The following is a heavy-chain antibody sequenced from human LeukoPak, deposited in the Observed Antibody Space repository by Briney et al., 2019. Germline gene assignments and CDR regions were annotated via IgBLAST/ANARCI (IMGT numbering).Heavy chain of an antibody. CDR1: GYTFIGYY. D-gene: IGHD6-19*01. Sequence: ASVTVSCKASGYTFIGYYMHWVRQAPGQGLEWMGWINPNTGGTNYAHNYQGRVTVTRDTSIYTAYMELSRLRPDDSAVYYCARGSDTSGWSRPYYFDYWGQGTLVTVSS. J-gene: IGHJ4*02. CDR3: ARGSDTSGWSRPYYFDY. CDR2: INPNTGGT. V-gene: IGHV1-2*02.